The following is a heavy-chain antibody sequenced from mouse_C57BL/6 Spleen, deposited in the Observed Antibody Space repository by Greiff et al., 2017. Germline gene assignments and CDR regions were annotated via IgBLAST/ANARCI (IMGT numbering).Heavy chain of an antibody. CDR3: ARSDYYSNYDY. V-gene: IGHV1-81*01. Sequence: VQLQQSGAELARPGASVKLSCKASGYTFTSYGISWVKQRTGQGLEWIGEIYPRSGNTYYNEKFKGKATLTADKSSSTAYMELRSLSSEDSAVYFCARSDYYSNYDYWGQGTTLTVSS. CDR1: GYTFTSYG. D-gene: IGHD2-5*01. J-gene: IGHJ2*01. CDR2: IYPRSGNT.